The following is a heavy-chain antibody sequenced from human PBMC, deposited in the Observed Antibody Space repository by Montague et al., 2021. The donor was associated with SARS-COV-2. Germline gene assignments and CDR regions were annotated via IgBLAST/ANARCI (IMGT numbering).Heavy chain of an antibody. CDR3: ARGIRITMVRGVTIDY. CDR1: GFTFSSYS. D-gene: IGHD3-10*01. Sequence: SLRLSCAASGFTFSSYSMNWVRQAPGKGLEWVSSISSSSSYIYYADSVKGRFTISRDNAKNSLYLQMNSLRAEDTAVYYRARGIRITMVRGVTIDYWGQGTLVTVSS. CDR2: ISSSSSYI. V-gene: IGHV3-21*01. J-gene: IGHJ4*02.